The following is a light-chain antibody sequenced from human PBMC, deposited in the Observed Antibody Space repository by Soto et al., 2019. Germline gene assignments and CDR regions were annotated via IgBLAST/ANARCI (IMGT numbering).Light chain of an antibody. J-gene: IGKJ1*01. V-gene: IGKV3-20*01. Sequence: EIVLTQSPGTLSLSTGERATLSCRASQSVSSSYLAWYQQKPGQAPRLLIDGASSSSTGIPDRLSGSGSGTDFTLTIIRLETEEFAGYACTQYGISPRTFGHGTTVEIK. CDR2: GAS. CDR3: TQYGISPRT. CDR1: QSVSSSY.